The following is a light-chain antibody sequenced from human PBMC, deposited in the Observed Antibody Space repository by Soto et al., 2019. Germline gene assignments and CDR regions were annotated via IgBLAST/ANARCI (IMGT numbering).Light chain of an antibody. CDR2: AAS. Sequence: DIQMTQSPSTLSGSVGDRVTITCRASQSISRFLNWYQHKPGKAPELLMFAASNLESGVPSRFSGSGSGTEFTLTISSLQSEDFAVYYCQQYNNWPRTFGQGTKVDIK. J-gene: IGKJ1*01. CDR1: QSISRF. CDR3: QQYNNWPRT. V-gene: IGKV1-5*01.